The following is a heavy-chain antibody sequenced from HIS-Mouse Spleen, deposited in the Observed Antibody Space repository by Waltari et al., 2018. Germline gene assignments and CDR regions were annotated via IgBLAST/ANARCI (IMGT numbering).Heavy chain of an antibody. D-gene: IGHD2-2*01. V-gene: IGHV6-1*01. CDR1: GDSVSSNSAA. CDR3: ARARGVVVPAVTRDFDY. Sequence: QTLSLTCAISGDSVSSNSAAWNWIRQSPSRGLEWLGRTYYRSKWYNDYAVSVKSRITINPDTSKNQFSLQLNSVTPEDTAVYYCARARGVVVPAVTRDFDYWGQGTLVTVSS. CDR2: TYYRSKWYN. J-gene: IGHJ4*02.